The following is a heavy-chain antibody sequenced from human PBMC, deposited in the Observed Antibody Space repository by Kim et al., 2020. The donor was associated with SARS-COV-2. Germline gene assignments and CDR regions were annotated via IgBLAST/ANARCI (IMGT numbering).Heavy chain of an antibody. V-gene: IGHV1-69*04. CDR1: GGTFSSYA. J-gene: IGHJ6*03. Sequence: SVKVSCKASGGTFSSYAISWVRQAPGQGLEWMGRIIPILGIANYAQKFQGRVTITADKSTSTAYMELSSLRSEDTAVYYCASRYCSSTSCPPVYYYYYMDVWGKGTTVTVSS. CDR3: ASRYCSSTSCPPVYYYYYMDV. CDR2: IIPILGIA. D-gene: IGHD2-2*01.